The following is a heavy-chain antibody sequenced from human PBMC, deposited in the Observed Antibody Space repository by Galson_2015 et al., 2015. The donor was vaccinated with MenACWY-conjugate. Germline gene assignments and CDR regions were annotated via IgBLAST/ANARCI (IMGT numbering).Heavy chain of an antibody. CDR3: ARPASGHSSSCDY. V-gene: IGHV5-51*03. D-gene: IGHD6-13*01. J-gene: IGHJ4*02. CDR2: IYPGDSDT. CDR1: GYDFTSYW. Sequence: QSGAEVKRPGESLKISCKGSGYDFTSYWIGWGRQMPGKGLEWMGIIYPGDSDTRYSPSFQGQVAISADKSISTAYLQWSSLKASDTAMYYCARPASGHSSSCDYWGQGTLVTVSS.